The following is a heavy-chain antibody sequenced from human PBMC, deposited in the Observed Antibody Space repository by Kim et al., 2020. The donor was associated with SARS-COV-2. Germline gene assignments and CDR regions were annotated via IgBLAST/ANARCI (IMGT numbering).Heavy chain of an antibody. CDR3: ARHGHEYSTSSYYYYGMDV. V-gene: IGHV5-10-1*01. J-gene: IGHJ6*02. D-gene: IGHD6-6*01. CDR1: GYSFTSYW. Sequence: GASLKISCKGSGYSFTSYWISWVCQMPGKGLEWMGRIDLSDSYAKYSPSFQGHVTISADKSISTAYLQWSSLKASDTAMYYCARHGHEYSTSSYYYYGMDVWGLGTTVTVSS. CDR2: IDLSDSYA.